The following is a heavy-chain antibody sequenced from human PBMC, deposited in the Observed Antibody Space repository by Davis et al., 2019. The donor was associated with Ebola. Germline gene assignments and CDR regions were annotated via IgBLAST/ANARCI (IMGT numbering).Heavy chain of an antibody. Sequence: ASVKVSCKASGYTFTNYGITWVRQAPGQGLEWMGRINPNSGGTNYAQKFQGRVTMTRDTSISTAYMELSSLRSDDTAVYYCASGTTVTTGFDNWGQGTLVTVSS. V-gene: IGHV1-2*06. J-gene: IGHJ4*02. CDR3: ASGTTVTTGFDN. CDR1: GYTFTNYG. CDR2: INPNSGGT. D-gene: IGHD4-17*01.